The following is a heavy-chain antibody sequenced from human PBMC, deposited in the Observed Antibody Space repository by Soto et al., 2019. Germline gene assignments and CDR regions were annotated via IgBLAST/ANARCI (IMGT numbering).Heavy chain of an antibody. CDR2: VSPKNRNA. Sequence: QVQVVQSRAEVKKPGASVKVSCKTSGYTFTEYDINWVRQAPGQGPEYMGWVSPKNRNAGYAPQFRGRVSMTTDTTISTAYLELTNLTFEDTAVYYCEVTTGYWGQGTMVTVSS. J-gene: IGHJ4*02. V-gene: IGHV1-8*01. CDR3: EVTTGY. CDR1: GYTFTEYD. D-gene: IGHD1-1*01.